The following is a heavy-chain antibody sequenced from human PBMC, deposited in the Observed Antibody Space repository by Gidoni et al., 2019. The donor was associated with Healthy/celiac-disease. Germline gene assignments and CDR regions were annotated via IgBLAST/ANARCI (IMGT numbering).Heavy chain of an antibody. CDR2: IWYDGSNK. D-gene: IGHD3-10*01. J-gene: IGHJ4*02. CDR3: ARGRGILWFGELSSDY. CDR1: GFTFRSYG. V-gene: IGHV3-33*01. Sequence: QVQLVESGGGVVQPGRSLRLSCAASGFTFRSYGMHWVRQAPGKGLEWVAVIWYDGSNKYYADSVKGRFTISRDNSKNTLYLQMNSLRAEDTAVYYCARGRGILWFGELSSDYWGQGTLVTVSS.